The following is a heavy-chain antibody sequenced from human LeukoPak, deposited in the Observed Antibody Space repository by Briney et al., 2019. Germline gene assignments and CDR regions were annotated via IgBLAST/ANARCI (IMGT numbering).Heavy chain of an antibody. D-gene: IGHD3-10*01. Sequence: ASVKVSCKASGYTFTGYYMHWVRQAPGQGLEWMGWINPNSGDTKYAEKFQGRVTMTRDTSISTACMELSRLRSDDTAVYYCARVGGSGRSNPYYFDYWGQGTLVTVSS. CDR2: INPNSGDT. J-gene: IGHJ4*02. CDR1: GYTFTGYY. V-gene: IGHV1-2*02. CDR3: ARVGGSGRSNPYYFDY.